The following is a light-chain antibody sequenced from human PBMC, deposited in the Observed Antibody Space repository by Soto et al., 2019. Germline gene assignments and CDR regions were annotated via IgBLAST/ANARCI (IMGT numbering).Light chain of an antibody. CDR2: DAF. Sequence: EIVLTQSPATLSWSPGEGVTLSCRASQSVSSYLAWYQQKPGQAPRLLIYDAFNRATGIPDRFSGSGSGTDFPLTISSLEPEDFAVYYCQQRSNWPPEFTFGQGTKLEI. J-gene: IGKJ2*01. CDR1: QSVSSY. V-gene: IGKV3-11*01. CDR3: QQRSNWPPEFT.